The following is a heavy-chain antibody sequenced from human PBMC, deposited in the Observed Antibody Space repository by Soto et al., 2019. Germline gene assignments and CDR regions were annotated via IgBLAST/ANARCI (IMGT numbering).Heavy chain of an antibody. CDR3: VRDGYTLTPNYYYGMDV. Sequence: SETLSLTCTVSGGSISSYYWSWIRQPPGKGLEWIGYIYYTGSTNYNPSLKSRVTISVDTSKNHFSLKLSSVTAADTAVYYCVRDGYTLTPNYYYGMDVWGQGTTVTVSS. V-gene: IGHV4-59*01. D-gene: IGHD4-4*01. J-gene: IGHJ6*02. CDR1: GGSISSYY. CDR2: IYYTGST.